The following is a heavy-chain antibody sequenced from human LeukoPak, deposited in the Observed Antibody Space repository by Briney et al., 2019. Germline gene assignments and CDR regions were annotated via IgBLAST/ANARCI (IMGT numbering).Heavy chain of an antibody. D-gene: IGHD2-2*01. Sequence: SETLPLTCTVSGGSVSSSSYYWAWIRQPPGKGLEWIATIFRSGSTYYNPSLESRVTISQDFSKNQFSLRLTSVTAADTAMYYCVRDPLGYCSSPHCYSAANWGQGTLVTVST. CDR1: GGSVSSSSYY. CDR2: IFRSGST. J-gene: IGHJ4*02. CDR3: VRDPLGYCSSPHCYSAAN. V-gene: IGHV4-39*07.